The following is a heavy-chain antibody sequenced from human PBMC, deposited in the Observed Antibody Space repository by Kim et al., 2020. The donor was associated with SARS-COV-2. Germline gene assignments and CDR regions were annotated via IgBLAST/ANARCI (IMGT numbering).Heavy chain of an antibody. CDR2: IKYDGSNK. D-gene: IGHD6-19*01. J-gene: IGHJ4*01. V-gene: IGHV3-30*18. Sequence: GGSLRLTCAASGLTFSSYGMHWVRQAPGKGLEWVAVIKYDGSNKNYADSVKRRFIISGDNSKKTLLLLMNSMGVEEAAEYCGGKECDGYSRGWDY. CDR3: GKECDGYSRGWDY. CDR1: GLTFSSYG.